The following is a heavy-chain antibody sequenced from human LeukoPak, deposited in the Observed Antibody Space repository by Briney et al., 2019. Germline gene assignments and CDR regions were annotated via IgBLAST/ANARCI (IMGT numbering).Heavy chain of an antibody. CDR2: ISGLSGST. D-gene: IGHD6-13*01. Sequence: GGSLRLSCAASGFTFSTYAMSWVRQAPGKGLEWVSGISGLSGSTYYADSVKGRFTVSRDNSKSTLYLQMNSLRAEDTAVYYWAKASQGYTSSSYAYWGQGTLVTVSS. J-gene: IGHJ4*02. V-gene: IGHV3-23*01. CDR3: AKASQGYTSSSYAY. CDR1: GFTFSTYA.